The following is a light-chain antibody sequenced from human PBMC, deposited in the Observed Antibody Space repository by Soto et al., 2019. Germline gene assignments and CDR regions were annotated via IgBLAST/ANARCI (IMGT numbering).Light chain of an antibody. J-gene: IGKJ4*01. V-gene: IGKV1-5*01. CDR2: DVS. CDR1: QRPGTW. Sequence: DIQMTQSPSTLSASVGDRVIITCRASQRPGTWLAWYQQKPGTAPVLLIYDVSRLESGVPSRFSGSGSGTEFTVTISGLQADDFATYYCQKYFCYPLTFGGGTKVEIK. CDR3: QKYFCYPLT.